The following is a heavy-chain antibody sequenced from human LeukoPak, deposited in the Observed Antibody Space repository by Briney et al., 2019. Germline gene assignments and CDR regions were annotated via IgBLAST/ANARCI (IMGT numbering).Heavy chain of an antibody. V-gene: IGHV4-34*01. Sequence: PSETLYLTCAVYGGAFSGYYWSWIRQPPGKGQEWIGEINHSGGTNYNPSLKSRVTIAVDTSKNQFSLKLSSVTAADTAAYYCARIRYYYDSSGPADDAFDIWGQGTMVTVAS. CDR1: GGAFSGYY. CDR3: ARIRYYYDSSGPADDAFDI. D-gene: IGHD3-22*01. J-gene: IGHJ3*02. CDR2: INHSGGT.